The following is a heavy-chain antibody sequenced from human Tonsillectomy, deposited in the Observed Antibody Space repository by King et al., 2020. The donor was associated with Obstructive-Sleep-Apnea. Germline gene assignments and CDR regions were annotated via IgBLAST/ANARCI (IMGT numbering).Heavy chain of an antibody. V-gene: IGHV3-43*01. D-gene: IGHD3-3*02. J-gene: IGHJ6*02. CDR1: GFTFDDYT. CDR2: ITWDGGAT. CDR3: VKGRHFYYYGIDV. Sequence: VQLVESGGAVVQPGGSLRLSCAASGFTFDDYTMHWFRQAPGQGLEWVSLITWDGGATFYADSVKGRFTISRDNTNNTLYLQMNTLRADDTALYYCVKGRHFYYYGIDVWGQGTTVTVSS.